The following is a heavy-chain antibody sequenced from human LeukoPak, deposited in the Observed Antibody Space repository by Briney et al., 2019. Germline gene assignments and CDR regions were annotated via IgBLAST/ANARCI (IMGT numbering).Heavy chain of an antibody. CDR2: IIPMFGTA. CDR3: ARALVQPSGAFDI. D-gene: IGHD1-26*01. J-gene: IGHJ3*02. Sequence: ASVKVSCKASGGTFSSYTINWVRQAPGQGLEWMGGIIPMFGTANYAQKFQGRVTITTDASSNTAYMEMSSLRSDDSAVYFCARALVQPSGAFDIWGQGAMVTVSS. CDR1: GGTFSSYT. V-gene: IGHV1-69*05.